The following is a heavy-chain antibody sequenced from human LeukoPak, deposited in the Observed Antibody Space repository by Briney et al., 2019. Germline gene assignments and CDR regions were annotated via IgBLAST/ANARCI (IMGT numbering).Heavy chain of an antibody. J-gene: IGHJ4*02. CDR3: ARSYQTMVSYGFDY. V-gene: IGHV4-59*01. CDR2: IYYSGST. D-gene: IGHD3-10*01. Sequence: PSETLSLTCTVSGGSISSYYWSWIRQPPGKGLEWIGYIYYSGSTNYNPSLKSRVTISVDTSKNQFSLKLSSVTAADTAVYYCARSYQTMVSYGFDYWGQGTLVTVSS. CDR1: GGSISSYY.